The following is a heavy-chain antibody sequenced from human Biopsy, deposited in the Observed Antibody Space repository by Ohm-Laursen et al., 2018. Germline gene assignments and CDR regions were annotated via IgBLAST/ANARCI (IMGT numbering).Heavy chain of an antibody. CDR1: GNTCATYH. V-gene: IGHV1-46*01. D-gene: IGHD5-24*01. Sequence: SSVKVSCKASGNTCATYHIHWVRQAPGQGLEWMGVISPSGATTSFSQKFQGRITMTRDTSTGTVYMDLNSLGSEDTAVYYCARAGVGSDGTDSYYYGMDVWGPGTTVTVSS. CDR3: ARAGVGSDGTDSYYYGMDV. CDR2: ISPSGATT. J-gene: IGHJ6*02.